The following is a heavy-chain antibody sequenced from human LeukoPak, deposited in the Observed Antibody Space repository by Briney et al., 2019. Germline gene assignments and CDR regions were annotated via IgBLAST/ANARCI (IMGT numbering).Heavy chain of an antibody. Sequence: PGRSLRLSCAASGFTFSSYGMHWVGQAPGKGLEWVSVISNDGSNTYYADSVKGRLTISRDNSKNTLYLQVTSLRAEDTAVYYCVGGLVGCIGGSCYPTDYWGQGTLVIVSS. CDR1: GFTFSSYG. V-gene: IGHV3-30*03. CDR3: VGGLVGCIGGSCYPTDY. J-gene: IGHJ4*02. D-gene: IGHD2-15*01. CDR2: ISNDGSNT.